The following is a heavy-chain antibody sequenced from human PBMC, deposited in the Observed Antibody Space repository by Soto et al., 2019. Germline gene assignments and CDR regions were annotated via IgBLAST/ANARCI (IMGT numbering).Heavy chain of an antibody. CDR2: INHSGST. CDR1: GGSFSGYY. CDR3: ARRGSVVVVAASTNDAFDI. D-gene: IGHD2-15*01. V-gene: IGHV4-34*01. J-gene: IGHJ3*02. Sequence: SETLSLTCAVYGGSFSGYYWSWIRQPPGKGLEWIGEINHSGSTNYNPSLKSRVTISVDTSKNQFSLKLSSVTAADTAVYYCARRGSVVVVAASTNDAFDIWGQGTMVTVSS.